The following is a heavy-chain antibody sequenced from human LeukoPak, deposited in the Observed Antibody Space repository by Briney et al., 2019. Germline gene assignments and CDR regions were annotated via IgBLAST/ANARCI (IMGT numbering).Heavy chain of an antibody. CDR1: GGSFSGYY. Sequence: SETLSLTCAVYGGSFSGYYWSWIRQPPGKGLEWIGEINHGGSTNYNPSLKSRVTISVDTSKNQFSLKLSSVTAADTAVYYCARGQGSYPSYYYYYYGMDVWGQGTTVTVSS. D-gene: IGHD3-16*02. CDR3: ARGQGSYPSYYYYYYGMDV. J-gene: IGHJ6*02. CDR2: INHGGST. V-gene: IGHV4-34*01.